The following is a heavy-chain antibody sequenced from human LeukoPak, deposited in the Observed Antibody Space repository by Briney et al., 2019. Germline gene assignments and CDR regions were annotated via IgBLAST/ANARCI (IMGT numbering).Heavy chain of an antibody. D-gene: IGHD5-24*01. V-gene: IGHV3-23*01. J-gene: IGHJ4*02. CDR1: GFTFSSYA. Sequence: GGSLRLSCAASGFTFSSYAMSWVRQAPGKGLEWVSAISGSGGSTYYADSVKGRFTISRDNSKNTLYLQMNNLRAEDTAVYYCAKDRGDGYIGTFDYWGQGTLVTVSS. CDR2: ISGSGGST. CDR3: AKDRGDGYIGTFDY.